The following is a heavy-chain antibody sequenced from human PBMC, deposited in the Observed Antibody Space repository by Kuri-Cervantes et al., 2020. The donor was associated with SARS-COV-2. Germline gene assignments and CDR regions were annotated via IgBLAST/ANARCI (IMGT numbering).Heavy chain of an antibody. CDR1: GFTFSSYG. J-gene: IGHJ6*02. V-gene: IGHV3-30*18. Sequence: GGSLRLSCAASGFTFSSYGMHWVRQAPGKGLEWVAVISYDGSNKYYADSVKGRFTISRDNSKNTLYLQMNSPRAEDTAVYYCAKDSLLWFGETYYYYYGMDVWGQGTTVTVSS. CDR2: ISYDGSNK. CDR3: AKDSLLWFGETYYYYYGMDV. D-gene: IGHD3-10*01.